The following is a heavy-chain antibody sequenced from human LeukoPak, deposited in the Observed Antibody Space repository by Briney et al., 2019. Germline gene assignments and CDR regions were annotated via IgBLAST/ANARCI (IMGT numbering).Heavy chain of an antibody. V-gene: IGHV3-23*01. D-gene: IGHD3-22*01. CDR2: ISGSGRGGST. CDR1: GFIFSSYA. Sequence: GGSLRLSCAASGFIFSSYAMHWVRQAPGKGLEWVSAISGSGRGGSTYYADSVKGRFTISRDNSKNTLYLQMNSLRAEDTAVYYCAKQDYYYDSSGYSRVWRWPGGFDYWGQGTLVTVSS. J-gene: IGHJ4*02. CDR3: AKQDYYYDSSGYSRVWRWPGGFDY.